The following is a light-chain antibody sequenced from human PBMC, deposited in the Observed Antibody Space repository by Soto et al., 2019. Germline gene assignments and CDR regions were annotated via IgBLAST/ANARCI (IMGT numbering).Light chain of an antibody. CDR2: DVT. J-gene: IGLJ1*01. CDR3: CSYAGTYTFYV. V-gene: IGLV2-11*01. CDR1: SSDVGGYDY. Sequence: QSALTQPRSVSGSPGQSVTISCTGTSSDVGGYDYVSWYQQHPGKAPKLMIYDVTKRPSGVPDRFSGSRSGNTASLTISGIQAEDDDDYYCCSYAGTYTFYVFGTGTKLTVL.